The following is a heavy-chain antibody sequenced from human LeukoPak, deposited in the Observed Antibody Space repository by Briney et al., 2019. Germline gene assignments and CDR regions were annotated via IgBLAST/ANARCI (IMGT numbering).Heavy chain of an antibody. D-gene: IGHD6-19*01. CDR3: ARVPLYSSGWDDAFDI. Sequence: ASVKVSCKASGYTFTSYDINWVRQATGQGLEWMGWMNPNSGNTGYAQKFQGRVTMTRNTSISTAYMELSSLRSEDTAVYYCARVPLYSSGWDDAFDIWGQGTMVTVSS. CDR2: MNPNSGNT. CDR1: GYTFTSYD. J-gene: IGHJ3*02. V-gene: IGHV1-8*01.